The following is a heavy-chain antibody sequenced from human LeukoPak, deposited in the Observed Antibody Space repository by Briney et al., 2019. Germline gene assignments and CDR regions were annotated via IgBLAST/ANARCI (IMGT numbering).Heavy chain of an antibody. Sequence: GGSLRLSCTGSGFTVSSSYMSWVRQTPGKGLEWVSGIYSGGTTYYADSVKGRVTISRDSSKNTLYLQMNSLRAEDTAVYYCARDRRDGYCLGHWGQGTLVTVSS. J-gene: IGHJ4*02. CDR1: GFTVSSSY. V-gene: IGHV3-66*01. CDR3: ARDRRDGYCLGH. D-gene: IGHD5-24*01. CDR2: IYSGGTT.